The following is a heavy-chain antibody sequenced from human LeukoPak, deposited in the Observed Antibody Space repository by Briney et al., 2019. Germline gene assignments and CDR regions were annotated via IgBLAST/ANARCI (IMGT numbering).Heavy chain of an antibody. CDR1: GGTFSSYA. Sequence: SVKVSFKASGGTFSSYAISWVRQAPGQGLEWMGGIIPIFGTANCAQKFQGRVTITADESTSTAYMELSSLRSEDTAVYYCARDREDSSRQQNGAFDIWAKGQWSPSLQ. CDR3: ARDREDSSRQQNGAFDI. CDR2: IIPIFGTA. J-gene: IGHJ3*02. D-gene: IGHD3-22*01. V-gene: IGHV1-69*13.